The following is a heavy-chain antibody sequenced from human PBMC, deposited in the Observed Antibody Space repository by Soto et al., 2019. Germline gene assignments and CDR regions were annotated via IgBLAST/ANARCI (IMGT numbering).Heavy chain of an antibody. CDR2: IKQDGSEK. J-gene: IGHJ6*03. CDR1: GFTFSSYW. Sequence: EVQLVESGGGLVQPGGSLRLSCAASGFTFSSYWMSWVRQAPGKGLEWVANIKQDGSEKYYVDSVKGRFTISRDNAKNSLYLQMNSLRAEDTAVYYGSRDTPKGVYYYYMDVWGKGTTVTVSS. V-gene: IGHV3-7*01. CDR3: SRDTPKGVYYYYMDV. D-gene: IGHD3-16*01.